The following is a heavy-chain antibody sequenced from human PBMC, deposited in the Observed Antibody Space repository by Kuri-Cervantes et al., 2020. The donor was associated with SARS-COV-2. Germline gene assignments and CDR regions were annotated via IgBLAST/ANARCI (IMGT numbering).Heavy chain of an antibody. CDR1: GYTFTSYG. J-gene: IGHJ3*02. V-gene: IGHV1-18*01. CDR3: ARDRILYCDYATGRGAFDI. Sequence: ASVKVSCKASGYTFTSYGISWVRQAPGQGLEWMGWISAYNGNTNYAQKLQGRVTMTTDTSTSTAYMELRSLRSDDTAVYYCARDRILYCDYATGRGAFDIWGQGTMVTVSS. CDR2: ISAYNGNT. D-gene: IGHD4-17*01.